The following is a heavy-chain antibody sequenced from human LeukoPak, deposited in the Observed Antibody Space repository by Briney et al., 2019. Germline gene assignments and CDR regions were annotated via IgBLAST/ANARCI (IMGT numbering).Heavy chain of an antibody. Sequence: PSETLSLTCTVSGGSISSGGYYWSWIRQPPGKGLEWIGYISYSAITNYNPALKSRVTISIDTSKNQFSLKLSSVTAADTAVYYCARGYYDFWSGYTDWGQGTLVTVSS. CDR3: ARGYYDFWSGYTD. CDR1: GGSISSGGYY. J-gene: IGHJ4*02. D-gene: IGHD3-3*01. V-gene: IGHV4-61*08. CDR2: ISYSAIT.